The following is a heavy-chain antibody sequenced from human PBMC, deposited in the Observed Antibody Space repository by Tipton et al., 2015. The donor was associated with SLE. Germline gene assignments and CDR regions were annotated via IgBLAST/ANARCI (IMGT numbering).Heavy chain of an antibody. V-gene: IGHV4-59*01. J-gene: IGHJ5*02. D-gene: IGHD1-26*01. Sequence: LRLSCTVSGASISSYYWSWIRQPPGKGLEWIGYVYDIEFTNYNPSLKSRVTISLDTSKNQFSLKLSSVTAADTAVYYCARGSGEGDWFDPWGQGTLVTVSS. CDR1: GASISSYY. CDR3: ARGSGEGDWFDP. CDR2: VYDIEFT.